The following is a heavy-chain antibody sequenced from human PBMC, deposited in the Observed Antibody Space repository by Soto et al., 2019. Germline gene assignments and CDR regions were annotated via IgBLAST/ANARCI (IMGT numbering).Heavy chain of an antibody. D-gene: IGHD3-16*01. CDR2: IKQDGSEK. J-gene: IGHJ3*02. CDR3: ARELITPDAFDI. CDR1: GFTFSSYW. Sequence: GGSLRLSCAASGFTFSSYWMSWVRQAPGKGLEWVANIKQDGSEKYYVDSVKGRFTNSRDNAKNSLYLQMNSLRAEDTAVYFCARELITPDAFDIWGQGTMVTVS. V-gene: IGHV3-7*01.